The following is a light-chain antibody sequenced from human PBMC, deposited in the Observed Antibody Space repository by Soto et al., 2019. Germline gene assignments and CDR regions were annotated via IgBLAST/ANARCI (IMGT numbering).Light chain of an antibody. J-gene: IGLJ3*02. CDR1: RSNIGSNT. Sequence: QSVLTQTPSASGTPGPRFTISGSGSRSNIGSNTVNWYQQLPGTAPKLLIYSNNQRPSGVPDRFSGSKSGTSASLAISGLQSEDEAEYYCAVWDDSLNGWVFGGGTKLTVL. CDR3: AVWDDSLNGWV. CDR2: SNN. V-gene: IGLV1-44*01.